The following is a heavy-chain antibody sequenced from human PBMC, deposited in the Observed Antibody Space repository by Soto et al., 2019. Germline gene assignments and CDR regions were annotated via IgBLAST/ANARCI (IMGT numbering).Heavy chain of an antibody. V-gene: IGHV3-21*01. CDR3: AWQLAVAAIYY. D-gene: IGHD6-19*01. CDR1: GFTFTSYS. Sequence: EVQLVESGGGLVKPGGSLRLSCAASGFTFTSYSMNWVRQAPGTGLEWVSSLSSSSTYIYYADSVKGRFTISRDNARNSLYLQMNSLRAEDTAVYSCAWQLAVAAIYYWGQGTLVTGSS. J-gene: IGHJ4*02. CDR2: LSSSSTYI.